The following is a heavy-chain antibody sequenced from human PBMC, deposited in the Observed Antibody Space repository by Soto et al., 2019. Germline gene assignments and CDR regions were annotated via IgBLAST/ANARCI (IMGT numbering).Heavy chain of an antibody. CDR3: AREYNWNYAAFDI. CDR1: GYTFTSYY. D-gene: IGHD1-7*01. J-gene: IGHJ3*02. V-gene: IGHV1-46*01. CDR2: IDPSGGST. Sequence: ASVKVSCKASGYTFTSYYMHWVRQAPGQGLEWMGIIDPSGGSTSYAQKFQGRVTMTRDTSTSTVYMELSSLRSEDTAVYYCAREYNWNYAAFDIWGQGTMVPVSS.